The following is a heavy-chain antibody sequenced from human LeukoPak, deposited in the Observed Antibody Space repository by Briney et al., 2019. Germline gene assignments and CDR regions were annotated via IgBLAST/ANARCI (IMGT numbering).Heavy chain of an antibody. Sequence: ASVRVSCTASGYTFTSYGISWVRQAPGQGLEWMGWISTYNGRTNYPQKVKGRVSMTTDTSTATAYMELRSLRSDDTALYYCARDYYETSDYSYDAFDIWGQGTMVTVSS. CDR3: ARDYYETSDYSYDAFDI. V-gene: IGHV1-18*01. D-gene: IGHD3-22*01. J-gene: IGHJ3*02. CDR2: ISTYNGRT. CDR1: GYTFTSYG.